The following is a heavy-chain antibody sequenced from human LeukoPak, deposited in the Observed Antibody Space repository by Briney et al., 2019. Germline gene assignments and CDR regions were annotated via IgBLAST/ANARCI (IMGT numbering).Heavy chain of an antibody. V-gene: IGHV4-34*01. CDR2: INHSGST. Sequence: PSETLSLTCAVYGGSFSGYYWSWIRQPPGKGLEWIGEINHSGSTNYNPSLKSRVTISVDTSKNQFSLKLSSVTAADTAVYYCASRRGRPRFDYRGQGTLVTVSS. CDR3: ASRRGRPRFDY. CDR1: GGSFSGYY. D-gene: IGHD5-12*01. J-gene: IGHJ4*02.